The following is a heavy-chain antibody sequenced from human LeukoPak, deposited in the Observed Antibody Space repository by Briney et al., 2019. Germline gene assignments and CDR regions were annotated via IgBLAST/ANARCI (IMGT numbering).Heavy chain of an antibody. V-gene: IGHV1-46*01. CDR1: GYTFTSYY. D-gene: IGHD1-26*01. J-gene: IGHJ6*02. CDR2: INPSGGST. Sequence: GASVKVSCKASGYTFTSYYMHWVRQAPGQGLEWMGIINPSGGSTSYAQKFQGRVTMTRDTSTSTVYMELSSLRSEGTAVYYCARDKTGLVGATYGMDVWGQGTTVTVSS. CDR3: ARDKTGLVGATYGMDV.